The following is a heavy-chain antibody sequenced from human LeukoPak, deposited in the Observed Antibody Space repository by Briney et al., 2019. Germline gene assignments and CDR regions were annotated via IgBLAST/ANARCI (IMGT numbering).Heavy chain of an antibody. CDR3: ARYHCSTTTCYNFDY. V-gene: IGHV4-59*03. CDR2: ILYTGST. Sequence: SETLSLTCTVSAGSISGYYWSWIRQPPGKGLEWIGYILYTGSTNHNPSLKSRVTISVDTSKNQFSLNLSSVTAADTAVYYCARYHCSTTTCYNFDYWGQGILVTVSS. D-gene: IGHD2-2*02. CDR1: AGSISGYY. J-gene: IGHJ4*02.